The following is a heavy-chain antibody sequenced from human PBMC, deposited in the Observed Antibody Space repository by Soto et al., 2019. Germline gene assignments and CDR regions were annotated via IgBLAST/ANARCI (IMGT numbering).Heavy chain of an antibody. CDR1: GGSFSGYF. V-gene: IGHV4-34*01. Sequence: SETLSLTCAVYGGSFSGYFWSWIRQPPGKGLEWIGEINHSGSTNYNPSLKSRVTISVDTSKNQFSLKLSSVTAADTAVYYCERGQVGGVVVLDATPPTDYWGQGTLVTVSS. CDR3: ERGQVGGVVVLDATPPTDY. J-gene: IGHJ4*02. CDR2: INHSGST. D-gene: IGHD2-15*01.